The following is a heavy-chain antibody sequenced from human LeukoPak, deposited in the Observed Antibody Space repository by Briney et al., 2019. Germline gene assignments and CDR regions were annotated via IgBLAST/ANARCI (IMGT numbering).Heavy chain of an antibody. J-gene: IGHJ4*02. D-gene: IGHD1-26*01. CDR2: IYYSGST. Sequence: SETLSLTCTVSGGSISSSSYYWGWIRQPPGKGLEWIGSIYYSGSTYYNPSLKSRVTISVDTSKNQFSLKLSSVTAADTAVYYCARVLSRGRWELDPYYFDYWGQGTLVTVSS. CDR3: ARVLSRGRWELDPYYFDY. CDR1: GGSISSSSYY. V-gene: IGHV4-39*07.